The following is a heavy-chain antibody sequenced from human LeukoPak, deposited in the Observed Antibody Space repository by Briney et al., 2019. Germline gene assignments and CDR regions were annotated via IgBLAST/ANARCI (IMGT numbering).Heavy chain of an antibody. CDR3: ARGVAPDAFDI. CDR1: GGSFSGYY. CDR2: TNHSGST. V-gene: IGHV4-34*01. D-gene: IGHD5-12*01. J-gene: IGHJ3*02. Sequence: SETLSLTCAVYGGSFSGYYWSWIRQPPGKGLEWIGETNHSGSTNYNPSLKSRVTISVDTSKNQFSLKLSSVTAADTAVYYCARGVAPDAFDIWGQGTMVTVSS.